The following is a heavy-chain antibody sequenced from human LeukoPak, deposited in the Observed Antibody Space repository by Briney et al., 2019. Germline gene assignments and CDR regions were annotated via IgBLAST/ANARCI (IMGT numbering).Heavy chain of an antibody. CDR2: IYTSGST. V-gene: IGHV4-61*02. CDR3: ASIAARFSYPDY. J-gene: IGHJ4*02. Sequence: KSSETLSLTCTVSGGSISSGSYYWSWIRQPAGKGLEWIGRIYTSGSTNYNPSLKSRVTISVDTSKNQFSLKLSSVTAADTAVYYCASIAARFSYPDYWGQGTLVTVSS. D-gene: IGHD6-25*01. CDR1: GGSISSGSYY.